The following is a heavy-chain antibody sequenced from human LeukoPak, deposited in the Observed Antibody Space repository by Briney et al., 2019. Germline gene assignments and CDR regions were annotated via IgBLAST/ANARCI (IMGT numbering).Heavy chain of an antibody. J-gene: IGHJ4*02. V-gene: IGHV3-48*03. Sequence: HAGGSLRLSCAASGFTFSSYEMNWVRQAPGKGLEWVSYISSSGSTIYYADSVKGRFTISRDNSKNTLYLQMNSLRAEDTAVYYCAKDSRHGLLTGYYVGSGPAYFDYWGQGTLVTVSS. D-gene: IGHD3-9*01. CDR2: ISSSGSTI. CDR1: GFTFSSYE. CDR3: AKDSRHGLLTGYYVGSGPAYFDY.